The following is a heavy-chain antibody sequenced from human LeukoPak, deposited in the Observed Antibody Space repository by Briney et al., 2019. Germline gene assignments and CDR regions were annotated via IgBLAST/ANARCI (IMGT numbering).Heavy chain of an antibody. J-gene: IGHJ5*02. CDR3: ASRGSYGGGWFDP. CDR1: GFTFSSYS. V-gene: IGHV3-21*01. D-gene: IGHD1-26*01. CDR2: ISSSSSYI. Sequence: PGGSPRLSCAASGFTFSSYSMNWVRQAPGKGLEWVSSISSSSSYIYYADSVKGRFTISRDNAKNSLYLQMNSLRAEDTAVYYCASRGSYGGGWFDPWGQGTLVTVSS.